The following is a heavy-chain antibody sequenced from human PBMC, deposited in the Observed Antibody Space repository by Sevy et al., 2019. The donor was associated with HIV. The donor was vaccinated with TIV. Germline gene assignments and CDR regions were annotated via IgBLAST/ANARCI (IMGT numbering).Heavy chain of an antibody. J-gene: IGHJ6*02. D-gene: IGHD1-26*01. V-gene: IGHV3-49*03. CDR2: IRSKAYGGKK. Sequence: GGSLRLSCTASGFTFGDYAMSWFRQAPGKGLEWVGFIRSKAYGGKKEYAASVKGRFTISRDDSKSNAYLQMNSLKTEDTAVYYCTRDQAWELLSYYYYGMDVWGQGTTVTVSS. CDR3: TRDQAWELLSYYYYGMDV. CDR1: GFTFGDYA.